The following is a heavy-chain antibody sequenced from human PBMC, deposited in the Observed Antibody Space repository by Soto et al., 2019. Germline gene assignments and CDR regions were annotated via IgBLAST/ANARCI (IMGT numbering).Heavy chain of an antibody. J-gene: IGHJ2*01. D-gene: IGHD4-17*01. CDR2: ISSSSSTI. CDR3: ARDTVTGYFDL. CDR1: GFTFSSYS. V-gene: IGHV3-48*01. Sequence: TGGSLRLSCAASGFTFSSYSMNWVRQAPGKGLEWVSYISSSSSTIYYADSVKGRFTISRDNAKNSLYLQMNSLRAEDTAVYYCARDTVTGYFDLWGRGTLVTVSS.